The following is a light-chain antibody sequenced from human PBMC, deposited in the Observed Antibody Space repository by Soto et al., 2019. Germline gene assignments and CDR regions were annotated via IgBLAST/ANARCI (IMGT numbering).Light chain of an antibody. CDR2: DVS. CDR1: SSDVVGHKY. CDR3: SSYISSSDSFV. V-gene: IGLV2-14*01. J-gene: IGLJ1*01. Sequence: QSALTQPASVSGSPGQSITISCTGSSSDVVGHKYVSWYQQHPGKAPKLMIYDVSNRPSGVSNRFSASKSDNTASLTISGLQAEDEAEYYCSSYISSSDSFVFRTGTKVTVL.